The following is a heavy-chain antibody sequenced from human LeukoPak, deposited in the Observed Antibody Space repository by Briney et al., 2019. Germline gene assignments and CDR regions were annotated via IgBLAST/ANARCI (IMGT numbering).Heavy chain of an antibody. J-gene: IGHJ4*02. CDR2: IIPIFGTA. V-gene: IGHV1-69*06. D-gene: IGHD4-17*01. CDR1: GGTFSSYA. Sequence: GSSVKVSCKASGGTFSSYAISWVRQAPGQGLEWMGGIIPIFGTANYAQKFRGRVTITADKSTRTAYMELSSLRSEDTAVYYCARVLGLYGDYGMNYWGQGTLVTVSS. CDR3: ARVLGLYGDYGMNY.